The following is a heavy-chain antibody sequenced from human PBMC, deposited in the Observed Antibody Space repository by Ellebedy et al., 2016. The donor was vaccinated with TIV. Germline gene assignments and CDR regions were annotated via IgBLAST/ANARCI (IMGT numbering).Heavy chain of an antibody. CDR3: ATGARSEGGY. CDR2: IKEDGSRT. CDR1: GFTFSIYW. D-gene: IGHD2-15*01. Sequence: PGGSLRLSCAASGFTFSIYWMNWVRQAPGQGLEWVANIKEDGSRTSYVESVRGRFTISRDNAKNSLYLQMNSLRAEDTAVYYCATGARSEGGYWGQGTLVTVSS. J-gene: IGHJ4*02. V-gene: IGHV3-7*01.